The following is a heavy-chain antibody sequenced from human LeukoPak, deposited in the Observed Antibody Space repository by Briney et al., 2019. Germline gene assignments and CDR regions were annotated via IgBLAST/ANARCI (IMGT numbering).Heavy chain of an antibody. CDR1: GFTFSSYG. J-gene: IGHJ4*02. CDR3: ARRAVY. V-gene: IGHV3-30*03. CDR2: ISYDGSNK. Sequence: GGSLRLSCAASGFTFSSYGMHWVRQAPGKGLEWVAVISYDGSNKYYADSVKGRFTISRDNSKNTLYLQMNSVRAEDTAVYYCARRAVYWGQGTLVTVSS. D-gene: IGHD6-25*01.